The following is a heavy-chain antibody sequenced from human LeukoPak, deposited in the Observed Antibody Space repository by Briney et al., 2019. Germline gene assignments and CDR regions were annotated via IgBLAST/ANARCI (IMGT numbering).Heavy chain of an antibody. J-gene: IGHJ4*02. D-gene: IGHD4-17*01. CDR3: ARDYGDHFDY. CDR1: GGSISTHF. CDR2: IYSSGST. V-gene: IGHV4-4*07. Sequence: KPSETLSLTCTVSGGSISTHFWSWIRQPAGKGLEWIGRIYSSGSTNNNPSLENRVTMSVDTSKNQFSLNLNSVTAADTAVYYCARDYGDHFDYWGQGTLVTVSS.